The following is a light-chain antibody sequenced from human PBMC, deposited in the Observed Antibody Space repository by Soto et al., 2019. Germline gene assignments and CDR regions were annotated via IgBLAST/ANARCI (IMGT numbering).Light chain of an antibody. CDR3: QQPNSLPL. CDR2: STS. Sequence: GDRVTVTCRASQGIGSYLAWYQQKPGGAPKLLIYSTSTLQSGVPSRFSGSGSGTEFTLTISSLQPEDFATYYCQQPNSLPLFGPGTKVDIX. CDR1: QGIGSY. J-gene: IGKJ3*01. V-gene: IGKV1-9*01.